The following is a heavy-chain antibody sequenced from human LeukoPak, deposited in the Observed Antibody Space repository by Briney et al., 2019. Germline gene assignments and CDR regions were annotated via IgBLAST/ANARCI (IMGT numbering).Heavy chain of an antibody. CDR1: GYSFTSYW. J-gene: IGHJ4*02. V-gene: IGHV5-51*01. CDR2: IYPGDSDT. D-gene: IGHD3-9*01. Sequence: GESLKISCKGSGYSFTSYWIGWVRQMPGKGLEWMGIIYPGDSDTRYSPSFQGQVTISADKSISTAYLQWSSLKASDTAMYYCATAPPTNYDILTGYQYFDYWGQGTLVTVSS. CDR3: ATAPPTNYDILTGYQYFDY.